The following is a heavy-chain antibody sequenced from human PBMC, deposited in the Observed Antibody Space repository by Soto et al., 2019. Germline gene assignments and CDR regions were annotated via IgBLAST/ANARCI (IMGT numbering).Heavy chain of an antibody. J-gene: IGHJ4*02. CDR3: TRGYGDYVRDY. Sequence: EVQLVESGGGLVQPGGSLKLSCAVSGFTFSGSAMHWVRQASRKGLEWVGRIRSKSNSYATAYAASVKGRFTISRDDSKNTAYLHMNSLKTEDTAVYYCTRGYGDYVRDYWGQGTLVTVSS. CDR1: GFTFSGSA. V-gene: IGHV3-73*01. D-gene: IGHD4-17*01. CDR2: IRSKSNSYAT.